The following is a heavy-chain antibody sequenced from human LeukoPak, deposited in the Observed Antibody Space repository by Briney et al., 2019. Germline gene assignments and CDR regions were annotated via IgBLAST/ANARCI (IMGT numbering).Heavy chain of an antibody. J-gene: IGHJ2*01. CDR2: MYTSGCT. D-gene: IGHD3-3*01. Sequence: SLTLSLTCTVSVGALNIGSDYGRWIRRPAGEGLGRLGGMYTSGCTSYNPPLKVRVSISVDTSKNQFSLNLSSVTAADTAVYYCARAGHYDFRSGYSPSQRYFDLRGRGTLGTVSS. CDR3: ARAGHYDFRSGYSPSQRYFDL. V-gene: IGHV4-61*02. CDR1: VGALNIGSDY.